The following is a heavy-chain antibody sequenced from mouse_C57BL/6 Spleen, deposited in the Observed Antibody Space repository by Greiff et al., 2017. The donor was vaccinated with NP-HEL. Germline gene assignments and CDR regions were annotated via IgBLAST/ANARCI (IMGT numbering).Heavy chain of an antibody. J-gene: IGHJ3*01. V-gene: IGHV10-1*01. Sequence: EVQRVESGGGLVQPKGSLKLSCAASGFSFNTYAMNWVRQAPGKGLEWVARIRSKSNNYATYYADSVKDRFTISRDDSESMLYLQMNNLKTEDTAMYYCVRGSSGSWFACWGQGTLVTVSA. CDR3: VRGSSGSWFAC. D-gene: IGHD3-2*02. CDR1: GFSFNTYA. CDR2: IRSKSNNYAT.